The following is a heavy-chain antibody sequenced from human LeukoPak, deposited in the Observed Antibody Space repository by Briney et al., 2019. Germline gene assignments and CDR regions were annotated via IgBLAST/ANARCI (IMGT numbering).Heavy chain of an antibody. CDR2: IRQDGNIK. CDR3: ARDYGDYYFDY. D-gene: IGHD4-17*01. Sequence: GGSLRLSCAASGFPFNSYWMTWVRQAPGKGLQWVANIRQDGNIKYYVDSVKGRFTISRDNAKNTLYLQMNSPRAEDTAVYYCARDYGDYYFDYWGQGTLVTVSS. J-gene: IGHJ4*02. CDR1: GFPFNSYW. V-gene: IGHV3-7*01.